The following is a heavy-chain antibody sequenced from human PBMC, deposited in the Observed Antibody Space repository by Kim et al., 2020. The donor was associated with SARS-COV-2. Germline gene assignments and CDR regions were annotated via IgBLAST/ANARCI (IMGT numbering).Heavy chain of an antibody. V-gene: IGHV3-9*01. J-gene: IGHJ4*02. Sequence: GGSLRLSCAASGFTFDDYAMHWVRQAPGKGLEWVSGISWNSGSIGYPDSVKGRFTISRDNAKNSLYLQMNSLRAEDTALYYCAKVPLTGDSSGYHFDYWGQGTLVTVSS. D-gene: IGHD3-22*01. CDR1: GFTFDDYA. CDR2: ISWNSGSI. CDR3: AKVPLTGDSSGYHFDY.